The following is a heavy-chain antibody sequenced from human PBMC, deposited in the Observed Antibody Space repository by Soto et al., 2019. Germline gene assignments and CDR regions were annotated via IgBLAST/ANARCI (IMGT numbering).Heavy chain of an antibody. V-gene: IGHV1-46*03. CDR2: INPSGGST. Sequence: ASVKVSCKASGYTFTSYYMHWVRQAPGQGLEWMGIINPSGGSTSYAQEFQGRVTMTRDTSTSTVYMELSSLRSEDTAVYYCARVYCSGGSCYSVDYWGQGTLVTVSS. CDR3: ARVYCSGGSCYSVDY. CDR1: GYTFTSYY. D-gene: IGHD2-15*01. J-gene: IGHJ4*02.